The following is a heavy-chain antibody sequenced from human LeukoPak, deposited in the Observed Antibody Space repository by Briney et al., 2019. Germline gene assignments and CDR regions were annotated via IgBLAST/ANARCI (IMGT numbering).Heavy chain of an antibody. CDR2: FDPEDSKT. CDR1: GYTLIELS. V-gene: IGHV1-24*01. D-gene: IGHD1-1*01. J-gene: IGHJ4*02. CDR3: TTARRRDSWNPRF. Sequence: ASVKVSCKVSGYTLIELSMHWVRQASGKGLEWMGGFDPEDSKTLYAERFQGRVTMTEDTSTGTAYMQLSSLTSEDTAVYYCTTARRRDSWNPRFWGQGTLVSVSS.